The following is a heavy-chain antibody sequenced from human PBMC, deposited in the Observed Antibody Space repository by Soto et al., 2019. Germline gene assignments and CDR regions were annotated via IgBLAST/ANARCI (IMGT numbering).Heavy chain of an antibody. CDR2: IFYTGST. D-gene: IGHD1-26*01. Sequence: SESLSLTCSVSGASISSYYWSWIRQPPGKGLEWIGYIFYTGSTDYNPSLQSRVAISIGASRKDFSLKMTSVTAADTAIYYCVRFPGYSTSWAALDIWGQGTLVNVSS. CDR1: GASISSYY. CDR3: VRFPGYSTSWAALDI. V-gene: IGHV4-59*01. J-gene: IGHJ3*02.